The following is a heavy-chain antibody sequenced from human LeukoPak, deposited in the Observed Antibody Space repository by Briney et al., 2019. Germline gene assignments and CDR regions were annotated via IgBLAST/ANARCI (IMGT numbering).Heavy chain of an antibody. D-gene: IGHD3-22*01. CDR1: GFTFSFYW. J-gene: IGHJ4*02. CDR2: IKQDGSDK. Sequence: QSGGSVRLSCAASGFTFSFYWMSWVPQAPRKGLEWVANIKQDGSDKYYVDSVKGRFTISRDNSKNSLYLQMNSLRAEDTAVYFCARHSNKYDYDSSGHYRSFDYWGQGTLVSVS. CDR3: ARHSNKYDYDSSGHYRSFDY. V-gene: IGHV3-7*01.